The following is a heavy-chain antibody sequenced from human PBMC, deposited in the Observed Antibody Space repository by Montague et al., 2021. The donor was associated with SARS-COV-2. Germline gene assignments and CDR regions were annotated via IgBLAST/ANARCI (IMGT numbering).Heavy chain of an antibody. V-gene: IGHV3-21*01. CDR1: GFTFSSYS. D-gene: IGHD7-27*01. Sequence: SLRLSCAASGFTFSSYSMNWVRQAPGKGLEWVSSISSSSSYIYYAHSVKGRFTISRDNAKNSLYLQMNSLRAEDTAVYYCARDFVVPWGHCGQGTLVTVSS. J-gene: IGHJ4*02. CDR3: ARDFVVPWGH. CDR2: ISSSSSYI.